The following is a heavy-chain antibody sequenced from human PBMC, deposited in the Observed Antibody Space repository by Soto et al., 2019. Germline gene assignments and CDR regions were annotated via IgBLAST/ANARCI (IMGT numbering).Heavy chain of an antibody. CDR2: IYHSGST. V-gene: IGHV4-30-2*01. CDR1: GGSISSGGYS. CDR3: VAEKKSWFDP. Sequence: PSETLSLTCAVSGGSISSGGYSWSWIRQPPGKGLEWIGYIYHSGSTYYNPSLKSRVTISVDRSKNQFSLKLSSVTAADTAVYYCVAEKKSWFDPWGQGTLVTVSS. J-gene: IGHJ5*02.